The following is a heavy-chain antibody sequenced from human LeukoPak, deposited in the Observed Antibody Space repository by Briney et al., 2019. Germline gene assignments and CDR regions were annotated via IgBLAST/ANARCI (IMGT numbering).Heavy chain of an antibody. V-gene: IGHV4-39*07. D-gene: IGHD1-26*01. Sequence: SETLSLTCTVSGGSISSSSYYWGWIRQPPGKGLEWIGSIYYSGSTYYNPSLKSRVTISVDTSKNQFSLKLSSVTAADTAVYYCARGTEWELLQLVPWFDPWGQGTLVTVSS. J-gene: IGHJ5*02. CDR3: ARGTEWELLQLVPWFDP. CDR2: IYYSGST. CDR1: GGSISSSSYY.